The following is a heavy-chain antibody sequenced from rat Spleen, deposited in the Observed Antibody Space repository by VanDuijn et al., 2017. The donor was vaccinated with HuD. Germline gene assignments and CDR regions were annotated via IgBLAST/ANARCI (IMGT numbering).Heavy chain of an antibody. Sequence: EVQLVESGGGLVQPGRSLKLSCIASGFTFNNYWMSWIRQAPGKGLEWIASITNTGGNSYYPDSVKGRFTISRDNAQNTLYLQMNSLQTEDTAIYFCTREGHTMDRATYWFAYWGQGTLVTVSS. CDR1: GFTFNNYW. CDR3: TREGHTMDRATYWFAY. D-gene: IGHD1-9*01. CDR2: ITNTGGNS. V-gene: IGHV5-31*01. J-gene: IGHJ3*01.